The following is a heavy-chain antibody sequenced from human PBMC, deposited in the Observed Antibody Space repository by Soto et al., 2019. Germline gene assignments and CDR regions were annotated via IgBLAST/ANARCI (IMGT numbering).Heavy chain of an antibody. CDR2: ISAYNGNT. CDR1: GYTFASYA. Sequence: QVQLVQSGAEVKKPGASVKVSCKASGYTFASYAISWMRQAPGQGLEWMGWISAYNGNTNYAQKLQGRVTMTTDTYTSTAYMELRSLQSADTAVYYCAGDPPPPDYGGQGTLVTVSS. V-gene: IGHV1-18*01. CDR3: AGDPPPPDY. J-gene: IGHJ4*02.